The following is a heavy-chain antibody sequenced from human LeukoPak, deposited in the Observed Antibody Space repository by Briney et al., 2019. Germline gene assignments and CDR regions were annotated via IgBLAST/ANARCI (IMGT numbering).Heavy chain of an antibody. V-gene: IGHV1-18*04. Sequence: ASVKVSCEASGYTFTSYGISWVRQAPGQGIEWMGWISAYNGNTNYAQKLQGRVTMTTDTSTSTAYMELRSLRSDDTAVYYCARSPQQLVPFDYWGQGTLVTVSS. CDR2: ISAYNGNT. J-gene: IGHJ4*02. CDR1: GYTFTSYG. D-gene: IGHD6-13*01. CDR3: ARSPQQLVPFDY.